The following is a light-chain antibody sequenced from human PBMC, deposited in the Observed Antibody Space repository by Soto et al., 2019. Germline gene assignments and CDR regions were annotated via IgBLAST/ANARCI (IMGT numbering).Light chain of an antibody. V-gene: IGKV3-11*01. CDR3: HQRSNSYN. CDR1: QSVSSF. J-gene: IGKJ2*01. Sequence: EIVLTQSPATLSLYPGERATLSCRASQSVSSFLAWYQQKPGQAPRLLIFHASNRATGIPARFSGSGSGTDFTLTISSLKPEDFAVYFCHQRSNSYNFVQGTKLEIK. CDR2: HAS.